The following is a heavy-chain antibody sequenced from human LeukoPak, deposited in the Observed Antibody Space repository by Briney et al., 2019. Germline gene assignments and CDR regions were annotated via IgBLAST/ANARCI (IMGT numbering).Heavy chain of an antibody. CDR2: ISYDGSNK. Sequence: QTGGSLRLSCAASGFTFSTYAMSWVRQAPGKGLEWVAVISYDGSNKYYADSVRGRFTISRDNSKNTLYLQMNSLRAEDTAVYYCLTVTFDYWGQGTLVTVSS. J-gene: IGHJ4*02. CDR3: LTVTFDY. V-gene: IGHV3-30*03. CDR1: GFTFSTYA. D-gene: IGHD4-23*01.